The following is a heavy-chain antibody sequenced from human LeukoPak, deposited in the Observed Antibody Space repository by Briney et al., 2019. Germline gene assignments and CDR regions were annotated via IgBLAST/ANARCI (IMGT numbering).Heavy chain of an antibody. V-gene: IGHV1-18*01. D-gene: IGHD3-16*02. CDR3: ARAQFSVTFGGVIVQPDFDY. CDR2: ISAYNGNT. J-gene: IGHJ4*02. CDR1: GYTFTSYG. Sequence: ASVKVSRKASGYTFTSYGISWVRQAPGQGLEWMGWISAYNGNTNYAQKLQGRVTMTTDTSTSTAYMELRSLRSDDTAVYYCARAQFSVTFGGVIVQPDFDYWGQGTLVTVSS.